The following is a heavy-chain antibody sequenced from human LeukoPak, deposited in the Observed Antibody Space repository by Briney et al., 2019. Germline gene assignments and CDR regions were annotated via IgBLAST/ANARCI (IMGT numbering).Heavy chain of an antibody. CDR2: ISGTGAGT. V-gene: IGHV3-23*01. Sequence: GGSLRLSCAASGFTFSSYAMSWVRQAPGKGLEWVSVISGTGAGTYFADSVRGRFTISRDNSKNTLYLHMNSLRAEDTAIYHRARGRFGPDYWGQGTLVTVSS. J-gene: IGHJ4*02. CDR3: ARGRFGPDY. CDR1: GFTFSSYA. D-gene: IGHD3-10*01.